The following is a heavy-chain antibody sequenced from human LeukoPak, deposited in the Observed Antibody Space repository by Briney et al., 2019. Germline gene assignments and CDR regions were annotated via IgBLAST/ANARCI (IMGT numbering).Heavy chain of an antibody. J-gene: IGHJ5*02. CDR3: ARGRIAARKNWFDP. Sequence: PSETLSLTCTVSGGSISSSSYYWGWIRQPPGKGLEWIGSIYSSGSTYYNPSLKSRVTISVDTSKNQFSLKLSSVTAADTAVYYCARGRIAARKNWFDPWGQGTLVTVSS. D-gene: IGHD6-6*01. CDR1: GGSISSSSYY. V-gene: IGHV4-39*07. CDR2: IYSSGST.